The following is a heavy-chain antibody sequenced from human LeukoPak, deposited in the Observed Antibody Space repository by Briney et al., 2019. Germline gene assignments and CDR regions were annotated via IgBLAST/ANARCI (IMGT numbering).Heavy chain of an antibody. V-gene: IGHV3-30*04. CDR3: ARDPGGAVDDILTPGFFDI. Sequence: GGSLRLSCAASGFTFSSYAMHWVRQAPGKGLEWVAVISYDGSNKYYADSVKGRFTISRDNSKNTLYLQMNSLRAEDTAVYYCARDPGGAVDDILTPGFFDIWGQGTMVTVSS. CDR2: ISYDGSNK. CDR1: GFTFSSYA. J-gene: IGHJ3*02. D-gene: IGHD3-9*01.